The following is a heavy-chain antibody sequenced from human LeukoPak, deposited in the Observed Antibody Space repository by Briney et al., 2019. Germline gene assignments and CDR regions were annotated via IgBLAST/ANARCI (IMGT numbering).Heavy chain of an antibody. CDR1: GLTFSDHY. D-gene: IGHD2-15*01. V-gene: IGHV3-72*01. CDR2: TRNKVNSYTT. Sequence: GGSLRLSCAVSGLTFSDHYMDWVRQAPGKGLEWVGRTRNKVNSYTTEYAASVKGRFTISRDDSKNSLYLQMNSLKTEDTAVYYCARGGSWDAFHIWGQGTMVTVSS. CDR3: ARGGSWDAFHI. J-gene: IGHJ3*02.